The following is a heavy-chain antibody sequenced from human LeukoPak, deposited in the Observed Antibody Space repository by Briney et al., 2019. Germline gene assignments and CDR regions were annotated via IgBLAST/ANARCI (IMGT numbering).Heavy chain of an antibody. Sequence: SETLSLTCTVSGGSISSYYWSWIRQPPGKGLEWIGYIYYSGSTNYNPSLKSRVTISVDTSKNQFSLKLSSVTAADTAVYYCARSLTTPPYNWFDPWGQGTLVTVSS. V-gene: IGHV4-59*12. CDR3: ARSLTTPPYNWFDP. CDR2: IYYSGST. CDR1: GGSISSYY. D-gene: IGHD4-11*01. J-gene: IGHJ5*02.